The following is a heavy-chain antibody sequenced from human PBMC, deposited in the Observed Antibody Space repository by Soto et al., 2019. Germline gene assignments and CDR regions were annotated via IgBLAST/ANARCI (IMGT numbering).Heavy chain of an antibody. Sequence: ESGGVLVQPGESLRLSCETSGFTFSNCVMTWVRQAPGKGLEWVSVITKTGDTDYADSVKGRFTISRDNSKNTVYLQMNSLRAEDTAVYYCAKGLLNGRWYAADWGQGTLVTVSS. CDR2: ITKTGDT. D-gene: IGHD6-13*01. V-gene: IGHV3-23*01. CDR3: AKGLLNGRWYAAD. CDR1: GFTFSNCV. J-gene: IGHJ4*02.